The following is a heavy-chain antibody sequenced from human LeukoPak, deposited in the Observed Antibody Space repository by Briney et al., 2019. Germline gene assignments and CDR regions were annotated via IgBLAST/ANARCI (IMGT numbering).Heavy chain of an antibody. CDR3: ARGRATAHFDY. CDR2: IIPIFGTA. D-gene: IGHD5-24*01. J-gene: IGHJ4*02. V-gene: IGHV1-69*13. CDR1: GGTFISYA. Sequence: ASVKVSCKASGGTFISYAISWVRQAPGQGLEWMGGIIPIFGTANYAQKFQGRVTITADESTSTAYMELSSLRSEDTAVYHCARGRATAHFDYWGQGTLVTVSS.